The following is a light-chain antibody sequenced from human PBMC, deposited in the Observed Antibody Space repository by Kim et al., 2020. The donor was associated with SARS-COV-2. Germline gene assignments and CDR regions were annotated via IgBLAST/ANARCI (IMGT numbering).Light chain of an antibody. CDR1: QDIANS. CDR3: QQYDNLPIT. V-gene: IGKV1-33*01. CDR2: DAS. J-gene: IGKJ5*01. Sequence: DIRTTQPPAALSASVGHRVTITCQASQDIANSLNWYQQKAGTAPKLLIRDASNLQTGVPSRFSGGTSGTDFFLTISNLQPEDSAIYFCQQYDNLPITFGQGTRLEIK.